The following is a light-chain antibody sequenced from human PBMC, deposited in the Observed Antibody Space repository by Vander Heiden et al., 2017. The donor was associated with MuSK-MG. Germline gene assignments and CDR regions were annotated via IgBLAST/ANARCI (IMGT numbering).Light chain of an antibody. Sequence: DIVMTQSPDSLAVSLGERATINCKSSQSLLYTSNNQNYLSWYQQKPGQPPKLLIYWASTRDSGVPDRFSGSGSGTDFTLTISSLQAEDVAIYYCHQYFTIPRTFGPGTRVEI. CDR3: HQYFTIPRT. CDR2: WAS. CDR1: QSLLYTSNNQNY. V-gene: IGKV4-1*01. J-gene: IGKJ3*01.